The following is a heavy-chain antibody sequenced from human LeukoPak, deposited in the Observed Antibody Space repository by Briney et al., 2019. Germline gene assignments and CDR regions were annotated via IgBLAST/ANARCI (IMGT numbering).Heavy chain of an antibody. CDR3: VIGGTYGSGS. J-gene: IGHJ4*02. Sequence: GGSLRLSCAASGFTFDNTWMHWVRQAPGKGLVWVSLINHDGSSTNYADSVKGRFTISRDNAKDTLYLQMNSLRAEDTAVYYCVIGGTYGSGSWGQATLVTVSS. V-gene: IGHV3-74*01. CDR2: INHDGSST. CDR1: GFTFDNTW. D-gene: IGHD3-10*01.